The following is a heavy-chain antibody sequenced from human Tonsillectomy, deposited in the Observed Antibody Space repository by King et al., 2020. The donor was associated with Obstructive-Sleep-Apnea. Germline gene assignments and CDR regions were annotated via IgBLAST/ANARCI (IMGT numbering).Heavy chain of an antibody. D-gene: IGHD3-10*01. V-gene: IGHV4-61*01. CDR3: AREARGTTMVRGVIITEDYFAY. Sequence: LQLQESGPGLVKPSETLSLTCTVSGGSVSSGNYYWSWIRQPPGKGLEWIGYIYYSGNTNYNPSLKSRVTISVDTSKNQFSLTRSSVTAAATAVYYCAREARGTTMVRGVIITEDYFAYWGQGILVTVSS. CDR1: GGSVSSGNYY. J-gene: IGHJ4*02. CDR2: IYYSGNT.